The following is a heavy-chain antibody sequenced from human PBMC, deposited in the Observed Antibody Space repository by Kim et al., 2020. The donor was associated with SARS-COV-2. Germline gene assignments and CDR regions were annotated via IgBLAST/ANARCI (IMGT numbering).Heavy chain of an antibody. D-gene: IGHD1-26*01. CDR1: GFTFNTYS. J-gene: IGHJ4*02. Sequence: GGSLRLSCAASGFTFNTYSMHWVRQAPGKGLEWVAFITYDGSNKYYADSVKGRFTISRDNSKNTLYLQMNSLRIEDTAVYYCAKAFSWCYFGFDYWGQGTPVTVSS. CDR3: AKAFSWCYFGFDY. CDR2: ITYDGSNK. V-gene: IGHV3-30*18.